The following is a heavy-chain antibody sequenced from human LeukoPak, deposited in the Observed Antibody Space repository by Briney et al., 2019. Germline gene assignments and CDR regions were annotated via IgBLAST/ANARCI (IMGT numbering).Heavy chain of an antibody. V-gene: IGHV3-23*01. Sequence: HPGGSLRLSCAASGFTFSSYAMSWVRQVPGKGLEWVSVISGSGDNTYYADSVKGRFTISRDSSKNMLYLQMNSLRAEDTAVYYCAKWKYSNSGIDDYWGQGTLVTVSS. J-gene: IGHJ4*02. CDR3: AKWKYSNSGIDDY. CDR2: ISGSGDNT. D-gene: IGHD6-6*01. CDR1: GFTFSSYA.